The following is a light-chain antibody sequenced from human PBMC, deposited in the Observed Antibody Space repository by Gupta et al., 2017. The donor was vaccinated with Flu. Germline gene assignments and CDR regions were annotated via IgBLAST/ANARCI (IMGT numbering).Light chain of an antibody. Sequence: QSALSQPASASGSPGQASPISCTVTRSDGGGYNYVSWYHQHPGKTPKLMIYEVSNRPSGVSIRFSGSKSGNTASLTISELQAEDEADYYCSSYTSSSTHVFGTGTKLTVL. V-gene: IGLV2-14*01. CDR1: RSDGGGYNY. J-gene: IGLJ1*01. CDR2: EVS. CDR3: SSYTSSSTHV.